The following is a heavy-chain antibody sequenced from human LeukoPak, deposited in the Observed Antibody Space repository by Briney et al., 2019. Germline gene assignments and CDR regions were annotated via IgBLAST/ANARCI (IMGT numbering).Heavy chain of an antibody. J-gene: IGHJ1*01. CDR1: GFTFSSYA. CDR2: ISSNGGST. V-gene: IGHV3-64D*09. D-gene: IGHD3-22*01. Sequence: GGSLRLSCSASGFTFSSYAMHWVCQAPGKGLEYVSAISSNGGSTYYADSVKGRFTISRDNSKNTLYLQMSSLRAEDTAVYYCVKGQRYYDSSGYYSIEYFQHWGQGTLVTVSS. CDR3: VKGQRYYDSSGYYSIEYFQH.